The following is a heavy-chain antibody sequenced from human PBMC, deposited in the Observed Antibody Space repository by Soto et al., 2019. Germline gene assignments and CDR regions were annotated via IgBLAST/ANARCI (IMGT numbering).Heavy chain of an antibody. CDR2: ISHDGRNE. J-gene: IGHJ4*02. V-gene: IGHV3-30-3*01. D-gene: IGHD2-15*01. CDR3: ARDRQGSDGYYYFDY. Sequence: GGSLRRSCAAPGFNYSSFVMPWVRQTPGKGLEWVAHISHDGRNENYADSVRGRFTISRDNPMNTLYLQMNSLRTEDTAFYYCARDRQGSDGYYYFDYWGPGTLVTVSS. CDR1: GFNYSSFV.